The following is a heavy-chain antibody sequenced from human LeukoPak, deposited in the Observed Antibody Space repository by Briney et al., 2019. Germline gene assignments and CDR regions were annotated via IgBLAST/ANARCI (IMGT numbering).Heavy chain of an antibody. CDR2: ISSSSSYI. V-gene: IGHV3-21*01. J-gene: IGHJ4*02. CDR3: ARDSYSGSYFGDY. CDR1: GFTFSSYS. D-gene: IGHD1-26*01. Sequence: GGSLRLSCAASGFTFSSYSMNWVRQAPGKGLEGVSSISSSSSYIYYADSVKGRFTISRDNAKNSLYLQMNSLRAEDTAVYYCARDSYSGSYFGDYWGQGTLVTVSS.